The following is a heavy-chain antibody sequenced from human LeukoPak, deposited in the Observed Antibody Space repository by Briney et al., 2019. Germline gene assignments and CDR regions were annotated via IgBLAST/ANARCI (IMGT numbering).Heavy chain of an antibody. Sequence: GASVTVSCKPSGGTFLNHTFSWVRQAPGQGLAWMGKITPVIDTANYAQTFQGRVSIYADKSTTTVYMDLSGLRPDDTAVYDCARVKFRESIYNWFDRWGQGTRVTVSS. V-gene: IGHV1-69*08. CDR2: ITPVIDTA. CDR1: GGTFLNHT. CDR3: ARVKFRESIYNWFDR. D-gene: IGHD3-10*01. J-gene: IGHJ5*02.